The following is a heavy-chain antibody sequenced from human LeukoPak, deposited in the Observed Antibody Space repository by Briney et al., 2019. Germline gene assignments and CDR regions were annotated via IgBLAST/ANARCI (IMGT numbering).Heavy chain of an antibody. J-gene: IGHJ4*02. CDR1: GFTFTSSA. V-gene: IGHV1-58*01. Sequence: GTSVEVSCKASGFTFTSSAVQWVRQARGQRLGWIGWIGVGSGNTNYAQKFQERVTITRDMSTSTAYMELSSLRSEDTAVYYCAASPDYYDSSGYSYYFDYWGQGTLVTVSS. CDR3: AASPDYYDSSGYSYYFDY. CDR2: IGVGSGNT. D-gene: IGHD3-22*01.